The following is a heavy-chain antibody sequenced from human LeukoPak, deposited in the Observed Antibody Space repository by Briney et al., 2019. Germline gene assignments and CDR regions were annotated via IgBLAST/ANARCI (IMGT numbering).Heavy chain of an antibody. J-gene: IGHJ4*02. D-gene: IGHD5-12*01. V-gene: IGHV3-30*18. Sequence: GRSLRLSCAASGFTFSSYGMHWVRQAPGKGLERVAVISYDGSNKYYADSVKGRFTISRDNSKNTLYLQMNSLRAEDTAVYYCAKDKYGYENLYYFDYWGQGTLVTVSS. CDR1: GFTFSSYG. CDR2: ISYDGSNK. CDR3: AKDKYGYENLYYFDY.